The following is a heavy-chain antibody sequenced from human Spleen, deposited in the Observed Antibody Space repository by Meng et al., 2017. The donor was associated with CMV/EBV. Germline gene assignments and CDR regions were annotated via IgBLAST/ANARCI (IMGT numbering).Heavy chain of an antibody. CDR2: IYYSGST. D-gene: IGHD2-2*01. J-gene: IGHJ3*02. V-gene: IGHV4-59*01. Sequence: GSLRLSCTVSGVSISSYYWSWIRQPPGKGLEWIGYIYYSGSTNYNPSLKSRVTISVDTSKNQFSLKLSSVTAADTAVYYCARGYQLLSNAFDIWGQGTMVTVSS. CDR3: ARGYQLLSNAFDI. CDR1: GVSISSYY.